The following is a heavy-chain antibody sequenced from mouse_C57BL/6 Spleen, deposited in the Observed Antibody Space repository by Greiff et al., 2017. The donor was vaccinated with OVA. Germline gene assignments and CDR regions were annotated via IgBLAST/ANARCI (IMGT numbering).Heavy chain of an antibody. V-gene: IGHV5-6*01. CDR2: ISSGGSYT. CDR1: GFTFSSYG. J-gene: IGHJ2*01. Sequence: EVHLVESGGDLVKPGGSLKLSCAASGFTFSSYGMSWVRQTPDKRLEWVATISSGGSYTYYPDSVKGRFTISRDNAKNTLYLQMSSLKSEDTAMYYCAREGDVELYFDYWGQGTTLTVSS. CDR3: AREGDVELYFDY. D-gene: IGHD3-3*01.